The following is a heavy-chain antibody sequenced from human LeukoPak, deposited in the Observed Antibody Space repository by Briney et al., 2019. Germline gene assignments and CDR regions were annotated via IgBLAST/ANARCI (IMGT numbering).Heavy chain of an antibody. CDR3: GGSWVG. V-gene: IGHV3-30-3*01. D-gene: IGHD1-26*01. CDR1: GFTFSSYA. J-gene: IGHJ3*01. CDR2: ISYDGSNK. Sequence: PGGSLRLSCAASGFTFSSYAMHRVRQAPGKGLEWVAVISYDGSNKYYADSVKGRFTISRDNSKNTLYLQMNSLRAEDTAVYYCGGSWVGWGQGTMVTVSS.